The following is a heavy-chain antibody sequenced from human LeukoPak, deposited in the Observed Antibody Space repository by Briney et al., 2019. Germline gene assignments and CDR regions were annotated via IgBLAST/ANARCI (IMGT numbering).Heavy chain of an antibody. D-gene: IGHD6-19*01. V-gene: IGHV1-18*01. CDR1: GYTFNRYG. Sequence: ASVKVSCKASGYTFNRYGLSWVRQAPGQGLEWMGWISTYNGNAHYAQKLQGRVTMTIDTSTSTAYMELRSLRPDDTAVYYCARARDTNGWYLDAFGVWGQGTTVTVSS. CDR3: ARARDTNGWYLDAFGV. J-gene: IGHJ3*01. CDR2: ISTYNGNA.